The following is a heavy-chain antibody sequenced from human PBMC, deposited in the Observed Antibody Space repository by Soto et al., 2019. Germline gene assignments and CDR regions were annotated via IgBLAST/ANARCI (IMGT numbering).Heavy chain of an antibody. Sequence: GASVKVSCKASGYTFTSYDINWVRQATGQGLEWMGWMNPNSGNTGYAQKFQGRVTMTRNTSISTAYMELSSLRSEDTAVYYCASKTYDSSGYYFWFDPWGQGTLVTVSS. CDR2: MNPNSGNT. V-gene: IGHV1-8*01. CDR1: GYTFTSYD. J-gene: IGHJ5*02. D-gene: IGHD3-22*01. CDR3: ASKTYDSSGYYFWFDP.